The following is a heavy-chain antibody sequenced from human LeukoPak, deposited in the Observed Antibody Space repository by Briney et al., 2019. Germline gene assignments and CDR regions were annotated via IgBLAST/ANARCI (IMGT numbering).Heavy chain of an antibody. D-gene: IGHD3-22*01. CDR3: AKDRPTLKYYYDSIPLDY. CDR2: ISGSGGST. Sequence: GGALRLSCAASGFTFSSYAMSWVRQAPGKGLEWVSAISGSGGSTYYADSVKGQSTISRDNSKNTLYLQMNSLRAEDTAVYYCAKDRPTLKYYYDSIPLDYWGQGTLVTVSS. V-gene: IGHV3-23*01. J-gene: IGHJ4*02. CDR1: GFTFSSYA.